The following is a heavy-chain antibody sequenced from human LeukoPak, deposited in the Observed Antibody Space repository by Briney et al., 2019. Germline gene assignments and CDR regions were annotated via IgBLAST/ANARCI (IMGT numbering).Heavy chain of an antibody. CDR2: ISGSGGST. J-gene: IGHJ4*02. CDR3: ASQLDWFGEFTFDY. D-gene: IGHD3-10*01. CDR1: GFTFNNYV. V-gene: IGHV3-23*01. Sequence: PGGSLRLSCAASGFTSGFTFNNYVMSWVRQAPGKGLEWVSGISGSGGSTYYADSVKGRFTISRDNSRNTLYLQMNSLRAEDTAVYYCASQLDWFGEFTFDYWGQGTLVTVSA.